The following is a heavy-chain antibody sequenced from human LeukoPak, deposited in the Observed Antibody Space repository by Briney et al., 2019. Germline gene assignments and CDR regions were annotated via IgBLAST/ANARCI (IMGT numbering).Heavy chain of an antibody. CDR1: GFTFSSYE. CDR3: ARAPLYCSSTSCRPKYYFDY. CDR2: ISSSGSTI. Sequence: GGSLRLSCAAPGFTFSSYEMNWVRQAPGKGLEWVSYISSSGSTIYYADSVKGRFTISRDNAKNSLYLQMNSLRAEDTAVYYCARAPLYCSSTSCRPKYYFDYWGQGTLVTVSS. D-gene: IGHD2-2*01. V-gene: IGHV3-48*03. J-gene: IGHJ4*02.